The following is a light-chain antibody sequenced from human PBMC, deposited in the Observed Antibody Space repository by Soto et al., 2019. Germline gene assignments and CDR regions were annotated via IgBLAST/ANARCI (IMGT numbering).Light chain of an antibody. CDR1: TRISTW. J-gene: IGKJ4*01. CDR2: KAS. Sequence: DIQMNQSPSTLSASVGDRVTITCRAITRISTWLAWYQQKPGKAPKLLIYKASSLEGGVPSRFSGSGSGSDFNITISSLQPDDFATYYCQQYNTYPLTFGGGTKVDIK. CDR3: QQYNTYPLT. V-gene: IGKV1-5*03.